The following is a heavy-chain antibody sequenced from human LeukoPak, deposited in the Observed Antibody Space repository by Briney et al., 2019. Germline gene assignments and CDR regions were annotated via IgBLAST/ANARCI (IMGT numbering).Heavy chain of an antibody. Sequence: PSETLSLTCIVCGCSVSSGGHYWGWVPQPPGKGLEWLGSIYYSGSTYYNPSLNNRVTIFIDMSKNQFSLRLNSVTATDTAVYYCARLVCGGGSCPAEFDYWGQGTLVTVSS. CDR2: IYYSGST. V-gene: IGHV4-39*01. CDR3: ARLVCGGGSCPAEFDY. J-gene: IGHJ4*02. CDR1: GCSVSSGGHY. D-gene: IGHD2-15*01.